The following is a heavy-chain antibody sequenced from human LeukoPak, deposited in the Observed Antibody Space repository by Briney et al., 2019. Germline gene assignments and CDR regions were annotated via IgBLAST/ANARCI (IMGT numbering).Heavy chain of an antibody. D-gene: IGHD3-22*01. CDR3: VRDDDRPDNGLDY. CDR1: GFTFSTYA. V-gene: IGHV3-23*01. J-gene: IGHJ4*02. CDR2: ISGRGGST. Sequence: GGSLRLSCAASGFTFSTYAMSWVRQAPWKGLEWVSAISGRGGSTYYADSVKGRFTISGDNSKNTLYLQMNSLRAEDTAVYYCVRDDDRPDNGLDYWGQGTLSPSPQ.